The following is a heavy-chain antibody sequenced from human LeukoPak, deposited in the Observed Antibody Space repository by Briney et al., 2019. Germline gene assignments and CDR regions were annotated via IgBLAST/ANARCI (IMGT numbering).Heavy chain of an antibody. V-gene: IGHV1-2*02. CDR2: INPNSGGT. D-gene: IGHD4-17*01. J-gene: IGHJ3*02. Sequence: GASVKVSCKASGYTLTGYYMHWVRQAPGQGLEWMGWINPNSGGTNYAQKFQGRVTMTRDTSISTAYMELSRLRSDDTAVYYCARTPDPILTIASSLGGDYVSSGAFDIWGQGTMVTVSS. CDR1: GYTLTGYY. CDR3: ARTPDPILTIASSLGGDYVSSGAFDI.